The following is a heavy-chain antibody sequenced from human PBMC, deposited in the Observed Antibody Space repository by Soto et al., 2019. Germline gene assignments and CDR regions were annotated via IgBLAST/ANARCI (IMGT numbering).Heavy chain of an antibody. J-gene: IGHJ4*02. Sequence: PGGSLRLSCTASGFTFGDYAMSWFRQAPGKGLEWVGFIRSKAYGGTTEYAASVKGRFTISRDDSKSIAYLQMNSLKTEDTAVYYCTRGLGPYCSGGSCYSWYPNYYFDYWGQGTLVTVSS. D-gene: IGHD2-15*01. CDR2: IRSKAYGGTT. CDR1: GFTFGDYA. CDR3: TRGLGPYCSGGSCYSWYPNYYFDY. V-gene: IGHV3-49*03.